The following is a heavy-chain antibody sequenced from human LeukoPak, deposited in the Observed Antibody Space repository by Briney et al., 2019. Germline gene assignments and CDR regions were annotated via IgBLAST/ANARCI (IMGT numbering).Heavy chain of an antibody. J-gene: IGHJ6*03. V-gene: IGHV3-48*04. CDR2: ISSSSSTI. CDR1: GFTFSWYS. D-gene: IGHD2-2*01. CDR3: AKDRQISTRSYYMDV. Sequence: GGSLRLSCAASGFTFSWYSMNWVRQAPGKGLEWLSYISSSSSTIYYADSVKGRFTISRDNSKNTLYLQMNTLRAEDTAVYHCAKDRQISTRSYYMDVWGTGTTVTVSS.